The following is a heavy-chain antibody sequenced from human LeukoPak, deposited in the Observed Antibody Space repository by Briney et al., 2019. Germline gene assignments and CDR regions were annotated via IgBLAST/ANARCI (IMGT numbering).Heavy chain of an antibody. CDR3: ARGTSSGWYGFDS. V-gene: IGHV4-59*11. Sequence: SETLSLTCTVSGGSISSHYWSWIRQPPGKGLEWIGYIYYSGTTNYNPSLKSRVTISVDTSKNQFSLKLNSVTAADTAVYYCARGTSSGWYGFDSWGQGTLVTVSS. J-gene: IGHJ4*02. CDR2: IYYSGTT. D-gene: IGHD6-19*01. CDR1: GGSISSHY.